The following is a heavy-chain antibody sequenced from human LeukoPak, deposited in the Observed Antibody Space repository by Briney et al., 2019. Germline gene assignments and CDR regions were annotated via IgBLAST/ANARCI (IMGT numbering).Heavy chain of an antibody. V-gene: IGHV3-7*01. J-gene: IGHJ4*02. D-gene: IGHD1-26*01. CDR2: IKQDGSEK. CDR3: ARDPKSVLYSGSYWGFDY. Sequence: GGSLRLSCAASGFTFSSYWMSWVRQAPGKGLEWVANIKQDGSEKYYVDSVKGRFTISRDNAKNSLYLQMNSLRAEDTAVYYCARDPKSVLYSGSYWGFDYWGQGTLVTVSS. CDR1: GFTFSSYW.